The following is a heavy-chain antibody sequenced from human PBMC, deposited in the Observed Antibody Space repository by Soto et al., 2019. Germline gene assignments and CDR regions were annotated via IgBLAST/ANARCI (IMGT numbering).Heavy chain of an antibody. Sequence: SETLSLTCSVSGGSVSNKTYYWSWIRQPPGKRLGWIGYVYYSGTTNYNPSLKSRVTISIDMSKNQFSLRLSSVTAADTALYYCARTTAVPNTLRSRYFFDFWGQGTLVTVSS. CDR1: GGSVSNKTYY. CDR3: ARTTAVPNTLRSRYFFDF. J-gene: IGHJ4*02. V-gene: IGHV4-61*01. D-gene: IGHD3-9*01. CDR2: VYYSGTT.